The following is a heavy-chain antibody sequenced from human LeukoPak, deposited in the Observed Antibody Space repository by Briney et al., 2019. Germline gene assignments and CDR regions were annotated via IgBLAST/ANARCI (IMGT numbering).Heavy chain of an antibody. V-gene: IGHV3-30*03. CDR3: ARSGFPGVLAAAYDY. Sequence: HPGGSLRLSCAASGFTFSSYSIHWVRQAPGKGLEWVAVISYDGSNKYYADSVKGRFTISRDNAKNSLYLQMNSLRAEDTAVYYCARSGFPGVLAAAYDYWGQGTLVTVSS. CDR2: ISYDGSNK. CDR1: GFTFSSYS. J-gene: IGHJ4*02. D-gene: IGHD2-2*01.